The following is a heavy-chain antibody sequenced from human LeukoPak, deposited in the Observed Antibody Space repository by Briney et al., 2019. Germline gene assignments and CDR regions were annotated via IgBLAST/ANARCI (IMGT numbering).Heavy chain of an antibody. CDR2: ISYDGSNK. V-gene: IGHV3-30-3*01. D-gene: IGHD3-22*01. J-gene: IGHJ4*02. Sequence: GGSLRLSCAASGFTFSSYAMHWVRQAPGKGLEWVAVISYDGSNKYYADSVKGRFTISRDNSKNTLYLQMNSLRAEDTAVYYCAKVGLYYYDCSGYYSEYWGQGTLVTVSS. CDR1: GFTFSSYA. CDR3: AKVGLYYYDCSGYYSEY.